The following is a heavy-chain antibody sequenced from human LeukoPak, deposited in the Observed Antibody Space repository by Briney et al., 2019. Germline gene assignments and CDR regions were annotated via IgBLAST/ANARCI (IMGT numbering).Heavy chain of an antibody. CDR1: GGSFSGYY. J-gene: IGHJ5*02. V-gene: IGHV4-34*01. CDR3: ARGRVPAAICGWFDP. D-gene: IGHD2-2*01. CDR2: INHSGST. Sequence: SETLSLTCAVYGGSFSGYYWSWIRQPLGKGLEWIGEINHSGSTNYNPSLKSRVTISVDTSKNQFSLKLSSVTAADTAVYYCARGRVPAAICGWFDPWGQGTLVTVSS.